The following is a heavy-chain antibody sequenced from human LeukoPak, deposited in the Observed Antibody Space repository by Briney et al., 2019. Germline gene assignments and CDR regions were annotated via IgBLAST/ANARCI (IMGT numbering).Heavy chain of an antibody. CDR1: GGSISSYY. CDR3: ARGPAASGYFDY. V-gene: IGHV4-4*07. CDR2: IYSDGSV. Sequence: SETLSLTCTVSGGSISSYYWSWIRQPAGKGLEWIGHIYSDGSVNYNPSVKSRVTMSVDTSKNQFSLKLYSVTAADTAVFYCARGPAASGYFDYWDQGTLVTVSS. D-gene: IGHD6-13*01. J-gene: IGHJ4*02.